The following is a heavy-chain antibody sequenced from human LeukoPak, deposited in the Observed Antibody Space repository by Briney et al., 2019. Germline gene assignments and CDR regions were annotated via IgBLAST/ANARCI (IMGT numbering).Heavy chain of an antibody. V-gene: IGHV3-9*01. D-gene: IGHD2-15*01. CDR3: AKDRGGSSQLGDAFDV. CDR2: ISYSSGSI. Sequence: GGSLRFSCAASGFTFDEYAMHWVRQAPGKGLEWVSGISYSSGSIGYVDSVKGRFTISRDNAKNSLYLQMNSLRAEDTALYYCAKDRGGSSQLGDAFDVWGQGTMVSVSS. J-gene: IGHJ3*01. CDR1: GFTFDEYA.